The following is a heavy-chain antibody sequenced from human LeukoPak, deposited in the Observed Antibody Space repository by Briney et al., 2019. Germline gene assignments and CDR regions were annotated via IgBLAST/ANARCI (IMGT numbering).Heavy chain of an antibody. CDR3: ARVAGLCSAGSCGNWFDP. D-gene: IGHD3-10*01. Sequence: ASVKVSCKASGYIFTDYYLHWGRQAPGRGLEWMAWINPKSGGTKYAQKFQGRVTMTRDTSISTAYMELSSLRSDDTAVYYCARVAGLCSAGSCGNWFDPWGQGTLVTVSS. CDR1: GYIFTDYY. J-gene: IGHJ5*02. V-gene: IGHV1-2*02. CDR2: INPKSGGT.